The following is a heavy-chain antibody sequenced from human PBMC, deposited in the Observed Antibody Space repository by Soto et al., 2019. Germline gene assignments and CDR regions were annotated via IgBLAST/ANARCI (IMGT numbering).Heavy chain of an antibody. CDR2: ISGSGGST. CDR1: GFTFSNYA. D-gene: IGHD6-13*01. V-gene: IGHV3-23*01. J-gene: IGHJ4*02. CDR3: ARDQGSSWYEIDY. Sequence: EVQLLESGGGLVQPGGSLRLSCAASGFTFSNYAVTWVRQAPGKGLEWVSTISGSGGSTYYADSVKGRFTISRDNSKNTLSLQMNSLRAEETAVYYCARDQGSSWYEIDYWGQGTLVTVSA.